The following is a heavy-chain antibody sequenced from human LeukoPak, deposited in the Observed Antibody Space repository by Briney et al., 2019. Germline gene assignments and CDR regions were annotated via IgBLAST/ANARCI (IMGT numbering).Heavy chain of an antibody. CDR2: ISYDGSNK. CDR1: GFTFSSYG. D-gene: IGHD1-26*01. J-gene: IGHJ3*02. CDR3: AKIVGARTGAFDI. V-gene: IGHV3-30*18. Sequence: GGSLRLSCAASGFTFSSYGMHWVRQAPGKGLEWVAVISYDGSNKYYADFVKGRFTISRDNSKNTLYLRMNSLRSEDTAVYYCAKIVGARTGAFDIWGQGTTVTVSS.